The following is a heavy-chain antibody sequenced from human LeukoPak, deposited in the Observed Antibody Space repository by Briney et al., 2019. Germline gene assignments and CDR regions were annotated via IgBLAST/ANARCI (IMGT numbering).Heavy chain of an antibody. CDR1: GFSFDDYA. J-gene: IGHJ4*02. D-gene: IGHD3-3*01. CDR3: AKEGRYFWSGYYTGRPFDY. V-gene: IGHV3-43*02. CDR2: ISGDGSTT. Sequence: GGSLRLSCAASGFSFDDYAMHWVRQAPGKGLEWVSLISGDGSTTYYADSVKGRFTISRDNSKNTLYLQMNSLRAEDTAVYYCAKEGRYFWSGYYTGRPFDYWGQGTLVTVSS.